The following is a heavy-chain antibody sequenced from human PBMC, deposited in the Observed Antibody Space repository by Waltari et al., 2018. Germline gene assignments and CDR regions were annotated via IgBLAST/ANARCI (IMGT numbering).Heavy chain of an antibody. Sequence: EVQLVESGGGLVQPGGSLRLSCAASGFTFSDYWLHWVGQAPGQGLVWVSHIKTDGSTTGYADSVRGRFTISRDTAKNTLFLQMNSLRAEDTAVYYCARGRRDYYGSGSYFPDWYFDLWGRGTLVTVSS. J-gene: IGHJ2*01. V-gene: IGHV3-74*01. D-gene: IGHD3-10*01. CDR2: IKTDGSTT. CDR1: GFTFSDYW. CDR3: ARGRRDYYGSGSYFPDWYFDL.